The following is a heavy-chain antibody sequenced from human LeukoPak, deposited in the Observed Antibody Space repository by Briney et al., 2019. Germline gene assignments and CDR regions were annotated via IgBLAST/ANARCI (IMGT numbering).Heavy chain of an antibody. D-gene: IGHD6-25*01. V-gene: IGHV4-59*08. CDR3: ARGGAWSSGYAFDI. Sequence: SETLSLTCTVSGGSISSYYWSWIRQPPGKGPEWIGYIYYSGSTNYNPSLKSRVTISVDTSKNQFSLKLSSVTAADTAVYYCARGGAWSSGYAFDIWGQGTMVTVSS. CDR1: GGSISSYY. J-gene: IGHJ3*02. CDR2: IYYSGST.